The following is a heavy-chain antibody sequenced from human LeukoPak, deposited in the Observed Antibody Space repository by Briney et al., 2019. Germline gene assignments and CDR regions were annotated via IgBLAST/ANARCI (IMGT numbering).Heavy chain of an antibody. Sequence: GGSLRLSCAASGFSLSTYAMSWVRQAPGKGPEWVSAISGAGGRTYYADSVKGRFTISRDNSKNTLYLQMNSLRAEDTAVYYCAKGSTLRDAFDIWGQGTMVTVSS. CDR1: GFSLSTYA. J-gene: IGHJ3*02. CDR3: AKGSTLRDAFDI. V-gene: IGHV3-23*01. CDR2: ISGAGGRT.